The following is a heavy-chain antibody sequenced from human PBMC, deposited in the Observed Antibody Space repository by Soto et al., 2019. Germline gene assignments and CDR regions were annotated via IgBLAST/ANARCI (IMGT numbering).Heavy chain of an antibody. J-gene: IGHJ6*02. CDR3: ARSHSAYHYYAMDV. CDR1: RYIFTGYY. CDR2: IDPSSGDT. Sequence: ASVKVSCKTSRYIFTGYYMHWARQAPGQGLEWMGWIDPSSGDTNYAQKFQGRVTMTRDTSTSTAYLELSSLRSDDTAVFYCARSHSAYHYYAMDVWGQGTTVTVSS. V-gene: IGHV1-2*02.